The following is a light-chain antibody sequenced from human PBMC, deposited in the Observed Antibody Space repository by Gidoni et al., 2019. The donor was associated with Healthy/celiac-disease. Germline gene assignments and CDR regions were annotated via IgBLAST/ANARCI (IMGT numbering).Light chain of an antibody. CDR1: SIDVGGYNY. CDR3: SSYTSSSTLYVV. CDR2: DVS. V-gene: IGLV2-14*01. Sequence: QSALTQPTSLSRSPGQSITISCTGTSIDVGGYNYVSWYQPHPGKAPKLMIYDVSNRPSGVSNRCAGSKAGNTASLTISGLQAEDEADYYCSSYTSSSTLYVVFGGGTKLTVL. J-gene: IGLJ2*01.